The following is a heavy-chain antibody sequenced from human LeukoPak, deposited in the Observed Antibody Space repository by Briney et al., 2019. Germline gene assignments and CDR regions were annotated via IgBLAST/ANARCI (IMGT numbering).Heavy chain of an antibody. Sequence: ASVKVSCKASGYTFTSYDINWVRQAPGQGLEWMGWINPNSGGTNYAQKFQGRVTMTRDTSISTAYMELSRLRSDDTAVYYCARYSSGWYGLDYWGQGTLVTVSS. CDR1: GYTFTSYD. CDR3: ARYSSGWYGLDY. CDR2: INPNSGGT. V-gene: IGHV1-2*02. J-gene: IGHJ4*02. D-gene: IGHD6-19*01.